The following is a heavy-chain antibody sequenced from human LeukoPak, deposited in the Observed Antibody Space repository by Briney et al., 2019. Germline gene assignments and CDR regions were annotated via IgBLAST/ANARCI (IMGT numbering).Heavy chain of an antibody. CDR2: IFSDGST. CDR3: ARVGNYDILTGSQN. Sequence: PGGSLRLSCAASGFTFSSYWMSWVRQAPGKGLEWVSVIFSDGSTYQADSVKGRFTISRDTSKNTLYLQMNSLRAEDTAVYYCARVGNYDILTGSQNWGQGTLVTVSS. D-gene: IGHD3-9*01. J-gene: IGHJ4*02. V-gene: IGHV3-66*01. CDR1: GFTFSSYW.